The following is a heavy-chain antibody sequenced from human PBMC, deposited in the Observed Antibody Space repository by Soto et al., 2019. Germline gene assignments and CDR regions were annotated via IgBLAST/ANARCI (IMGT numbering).Heavy chain of an antibody. V-gene: IGHV3-23*01. CDR2: ISYNAVQR. CDR3: AKREINNRKGAFDI. D-gene: IGHD1-1*01. CDR1: GFAFSNYP. J-gene: IGHJ3*02. Sequence: EVQLLESGGDLVQPGGSLRLSCAASGFAFSNYPMSWVRQAPGKGLEWVSAISYNAVQRYYGDSVRGRFTVSRDNLKNTLYLEVNSLRVEETAIYYCAKREINNRKGAFDIWGQGTMVTVSS.